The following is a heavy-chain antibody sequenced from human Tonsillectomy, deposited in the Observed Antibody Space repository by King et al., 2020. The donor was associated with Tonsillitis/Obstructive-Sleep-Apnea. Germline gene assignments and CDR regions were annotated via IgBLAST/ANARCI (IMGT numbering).Heavy chain of an antibody. CDR1: GFTFSSYA. V-gene: IGHV3-30*04. CDR2: ISYDGSNK. J-gene: IGHJ4*02. Sequence: VQLVESGGGVVQPGRSLRLSCAASGFTFSSYAMHWVRQAPGKGLEWVAVISYDGSNKYYADSVKGRFTISRDNSKNTLYLQMNSLRAEDTAVYYCARDARYYDFSSGYYPYYFDYWGQGTLVTVSS. CDR3: ARDARYYDFSSGYYPYYFDY. D-gene: IGHD3-3*01.